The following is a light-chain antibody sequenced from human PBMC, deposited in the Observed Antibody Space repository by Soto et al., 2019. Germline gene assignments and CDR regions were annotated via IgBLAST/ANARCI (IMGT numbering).Light chain of an antibody. J-gene: IGKJ5*01. Sequence: EIVLTQSPANLSLSPGERATLSCRASQSVSSYLAWYQQKPGQAPRLLIYGASSRATGIPDRFSGSGSGTDFTLTISRLEPEDFAVYYCQQYGSSPFGQGTRLEIK. V-gene: IGKV3-20*01. CDR3: QQYGSSP. CDR2: GAS. CDR1: QSVSSY.